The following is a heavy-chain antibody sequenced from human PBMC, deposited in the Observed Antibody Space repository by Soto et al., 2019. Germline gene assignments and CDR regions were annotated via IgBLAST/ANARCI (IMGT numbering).Heavy chain of an antibody. D-gene: IGHD3-10*01. CDR3: ARQGGEYNTMSDY. J-gene: IGHJ4*02. V-gene: IGHV5-51*01. Sequence: GESLKTPCKGSGYTFSKYWIGWVRQTPGKGLEWMGMIYPGDSDARYSPSFEGQVTFSVDKSINTAYLQWNSLKASDTAMYYCARQGGEYNTMSDYWGQGTLVTVSS. CDR2: IYPGDSDA. CDR1: GYTFSKYW.